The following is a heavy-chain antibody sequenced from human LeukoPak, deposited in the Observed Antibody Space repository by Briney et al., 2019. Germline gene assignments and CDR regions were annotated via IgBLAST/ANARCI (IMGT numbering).Heavy chain of an antibody. CDR3: ARDRDYGSGSATPDMGCGMDV. CDR1: GYTFTAYY. J-gene: IGHJ6*02. V-gene: IGHV1-2*04. D-gene: IGHD3-10*01. Sequence: ASVKVSCKASGYTFTAYYMHWVRQAPGQGLEWMGRINPNSGGTNYAQKFQGWITMTRDTSISTAYMELSRLRSDDTAVYYCARDRDYGSGSATPDMGCGMDVWGQGTTVTVSS. CDR2: INPNSGGT.